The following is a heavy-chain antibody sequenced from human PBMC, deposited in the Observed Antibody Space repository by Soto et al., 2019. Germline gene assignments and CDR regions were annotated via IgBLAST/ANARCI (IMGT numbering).Heavy chain of an antibody. CDR2: INPSGGST. CDR1: GYTFSTYY. CDR3: ARYDYNGYFFDC. D-gene: IGHD4-4*01. V-gene: IGHV1-46*01. Sequence: QVQLVQSGAEVKKPGASVKVSCKASGYTFSTYYMHWVRQAPGQGYEWMGIINPSGGSTTYAQKFRGRVPYIGETTPPPVYMALSSLKSEDTAVDYCARYDYNGYFFDCWGQGTLVTVSS. J-gene: IGHJ4*02.